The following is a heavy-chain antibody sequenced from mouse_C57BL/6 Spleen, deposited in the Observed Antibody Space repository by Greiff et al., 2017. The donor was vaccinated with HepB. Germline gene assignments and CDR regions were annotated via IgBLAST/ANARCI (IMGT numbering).Heavy chain of an antibody. Sequence: DVHLVESEGGLVQPGSSMKLSCTASGFTFSDYYMAWVRQVPEKGLEWVANINYDGSSTYYLDSLKSRFIISRDNAKNILYLQMSSLKSEDTATYYCARGWLRGFAYWGQGTLVTVSA. V-gene: IGHV5-16*01. D-gene: IGHD2-2*01. CDR2: INYDGSST. CDR1: GFTFSDYY. J-gene: IGHJ3*01. CDR3: ARGWLRGFAY.